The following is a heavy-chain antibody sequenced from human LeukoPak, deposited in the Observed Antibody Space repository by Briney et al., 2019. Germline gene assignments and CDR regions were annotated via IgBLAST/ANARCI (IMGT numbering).Heavy chain of an antibody. CDR2: IIPILGTT. CDR1: GGSFRNKV. D-gene: IGHD6-13*01. Sequence: ASVKVSCKASGGSFRNKVVSWVRQAPGQGLEWMGRIIPILGTTVYAQKFQGRVTITADKATNIAYMEVRDLRSDDTGVYYCARSGGSSWYTSLYYWGQGTLVTVSS. CDR3: ARSGGSSWYTSLYY. J-gene: IGHJ4*02. V-gene: IGHV1-69*04.